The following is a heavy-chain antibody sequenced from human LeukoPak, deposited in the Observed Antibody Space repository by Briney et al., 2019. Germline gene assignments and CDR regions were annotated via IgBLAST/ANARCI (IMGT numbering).Heavy chain of an antibody. J-gene: IGHJ4*02. CDR2: INWNDGST. CDR3: ARAQTVVAATPGGY. V-gene: IGHV3-20*04. D-gene: IGHD2-15*01. Sequence: GGSLRLSCAASGFTFDDYGMSWVRQAPGKGLEWVSGINWNDGSTAYADSVKGRFTISRDNAKNSLSLQMNSLRAEDTALYYCARAQTVVAATPGGYWGQGTLVTVSS. CDR1: GFTFDDYG.